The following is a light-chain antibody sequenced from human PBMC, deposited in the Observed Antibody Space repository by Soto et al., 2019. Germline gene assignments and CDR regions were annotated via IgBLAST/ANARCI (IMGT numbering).Light chain of an antibody. J-gene: IGLJ2*01. CDR2: DVS. V-gene: IGLV2-14*01. CDR1: SSDVGGYKY. CDR3: SSYTSSSNVV. Sequence: QSVLTQPASVSGSPGQSITLSCTGTSSDVGGYKYVSWYQQHPGKAPKLIIYDVSNRPSGVSNRFSGSKSGNTASLTISGLQAEDEADYYCSSYTSSSNVVFGGGTKVTVL.